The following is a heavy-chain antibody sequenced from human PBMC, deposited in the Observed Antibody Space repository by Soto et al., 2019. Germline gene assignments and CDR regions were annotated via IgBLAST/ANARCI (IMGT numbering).Heavy chain of an antibody. CDR2: ISAYNGNT. D-gene: IGHD5-12*01. V-gene: IGHV1-18*01. Sequence: QVQLVQSGAEVKKPGASVKVSCKASGYTFTSYGISWMRQAPGQVLEWMGWISAYNGNTNYAQKLQGRVTMTTDTSTSTAYMELRSLRSDDTAVYYCARTQRRRRYSPTRGLDAFDIWGQGTMVTVSS. J-gene: IGHJ3*02. CDR1: GYTFTSYG. CDR3: ARTQRRRRYSPTRGLDAFDI.